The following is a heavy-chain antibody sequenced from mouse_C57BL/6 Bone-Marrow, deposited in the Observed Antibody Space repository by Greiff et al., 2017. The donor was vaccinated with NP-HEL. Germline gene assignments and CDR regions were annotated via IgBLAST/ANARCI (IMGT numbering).Heavy chain of an antibody. V-gene: IGHV1-81*01. D-gene: IGHD2-1*01. J-gene: IGHJ2*01. Sequence: VQLQQSGAELARPGASVKLSCKASGYTFTSYGISWVKQRTGQGLEWIGEIYPRSGNTYYNEKFKGKATLTADKSSSTAYMELRSLTSEDSAVYFCARDLGYGNFYYFDYWGQGTTLTVSS. CDR1: GYTFTSYG. CDR2: IYPRSGNT. CDR3: ARDLGYGNFYYFDY.